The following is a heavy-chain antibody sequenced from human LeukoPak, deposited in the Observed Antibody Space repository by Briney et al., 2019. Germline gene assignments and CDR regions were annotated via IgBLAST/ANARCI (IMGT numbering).Heavy chain of an antibody. CDR3: ARDRYSSGDKWFDP. V-gene: IGHV4-31*11. D-gene: IGHD6-19*01. Sequence: SETLSLTCAVSGGSISSGGYYWSWIRQHPGKGLEWIGDIHNSGSTYYNPSLKSRVTILVDTSKNQFSLNLTSVTAADTAVYYCARDRYSSGDKWFDPWGQGTQVIVSS. CDR2: IHNSGST. J-gene: IGHJ5*02. CDR1: GGSISSGGYY.